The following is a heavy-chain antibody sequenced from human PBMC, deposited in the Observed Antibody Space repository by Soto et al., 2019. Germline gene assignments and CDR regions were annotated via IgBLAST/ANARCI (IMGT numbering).Heavy chain of an antibody. CDR2: ISAYNGNT. D-gene: IGHD2-21*02. J-gene: IGHJ6*02. Sequence: ASVKVSCKASGYTFTSYGISWVRQAPGQGLEWMGWISAYNGNTNYAQKLQGRVTMTTDTSTSTAYMELRSLRSDDTAVYYCARGGGNLHYYYYYGMDVWGQGTTVTVSS. V-gene: IGHV1-18*01. CDR1: GYTFTSYG. CDR3: ARGGGNLHYYYYYGMDV.